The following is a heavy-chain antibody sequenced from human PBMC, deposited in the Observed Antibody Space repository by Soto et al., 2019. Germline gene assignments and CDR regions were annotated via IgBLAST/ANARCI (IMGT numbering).Heavy chain of an antibody. CDR3: ARETTPRYFDC. Sequence: SETLSLTCTVSGDSINSYDYYWSWLRQYPGKGLEWLGYIHSSGSSYYNPSLKSRLTISLDTSKSQFSLNLNSLTAADTAIYFCARETTPRYFDCWGQGTLVTVSS. CDR1: GDSINSYDYY. J-gene: IGHJ4*02. V-gene: IGHV4-31*03. D-gene: IGHD1-7*01. CDR2: IHSSGSS.